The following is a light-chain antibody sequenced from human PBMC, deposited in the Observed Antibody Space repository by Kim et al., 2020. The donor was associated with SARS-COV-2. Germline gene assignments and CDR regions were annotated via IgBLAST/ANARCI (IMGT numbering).Light chain of an antibody. V-gene: IGLV3-9*01. J-gene: IGLJ2*01. Sequence: VALGQTARITCGGNNIGSKNVHWYQQKQGQAPVLVIYRDSNRPSGIPERFSGSNSGNTATLTISRAQAGDEADYYCQVWDSSTYVVFGGGTQLTVL. CDR1: NIGSKN. CDR2: RDS. CDR3: QVWDSSTYVV.